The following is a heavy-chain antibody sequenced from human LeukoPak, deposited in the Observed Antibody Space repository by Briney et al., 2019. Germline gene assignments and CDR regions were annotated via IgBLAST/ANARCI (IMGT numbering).Heavy chain of an antibody. CDR3: ARDLGYSSSEYYFDY. D-gene: IGHD6-6*01. CDR2: INPNSGGT. J-gene: IGHJ4*02. Sequence: AASVKVPCKASGYTFTGYYMHWVRQAPGQGLEWMGWINPNSGGTNYAQKFQGRVTMTRDTSISTAYMELSRLRSDDTAVYYCARDLGYSSSEYYFDYWGQATLVTVSS. V-gene: IGHV1-2*02. CDR1: GYTFTGYY.